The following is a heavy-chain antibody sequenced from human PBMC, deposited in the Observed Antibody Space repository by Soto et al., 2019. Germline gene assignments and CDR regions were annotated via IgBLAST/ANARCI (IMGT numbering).Heavy chain of an antibody. D-gene: IGHD5-18*01. J-gene: IGHJ4*02. CDR1: GGSVSSGSYY. Sequence: SETLSLTCTVSGGSVSSGSYYWSWIRQPPGKGLEWIGYIYYSGSTYYNPSLKSRVTISVDTSKNQFSLKLSSVTAADTAVYYCARERDSYGFADFWGQGTLVTVSS. CDR3: ARERDSYGFADF. CDR2: IYYSGST. V-gene: IGHV4-31*03.